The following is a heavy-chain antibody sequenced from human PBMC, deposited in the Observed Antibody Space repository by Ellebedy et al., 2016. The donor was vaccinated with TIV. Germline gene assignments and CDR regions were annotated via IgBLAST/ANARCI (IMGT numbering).Heavy chain of an antibody. D-gene: IGHD4-23*01. CDR2: IKQDGSEK. J-gene: IGHJ4*02. Sequence: GESLKISXAASGFTFSSYWMSWVRQAPGKGLEWVANIKQDGSEKYYVDSVKGRFTISRDNAKNSLHLQMNSLRAEDTAVYYCARDGKDYGGNSRDYWGQGTLVTVSS. CDR3: ARDGKDYGGNSRDY. V-gene: IGHV3-7*01. CDR1: GFTFSSYW.